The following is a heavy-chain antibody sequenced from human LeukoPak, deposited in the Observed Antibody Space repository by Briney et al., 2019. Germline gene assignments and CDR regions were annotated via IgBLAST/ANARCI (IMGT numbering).Heavy chain of an antibody. V-gene: IGHV4-59*01. D-gene: IGHD3-3*01. Sequence: KPSETLSLTCTVSGGSISSYYWSWIRQPPGKGLEWIGYIYYSGSTNYNPSLKSRVTISVDTSKNQFSLKLSSVTAADTAAYYCARSEHDFWSGYYTVDYWGQGTLVTVSS. CDR1: GGSISSYY. J-gene: IGHJ4*02. CDR3: ARSEHDFWSGYYTVDY. CDR2: IYYSGST.